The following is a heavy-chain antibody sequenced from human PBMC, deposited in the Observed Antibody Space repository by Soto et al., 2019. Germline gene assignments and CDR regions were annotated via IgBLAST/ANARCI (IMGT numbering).Heavy chain of an antibody. D-gene: IGHD3-10*01. CDR1: GFTFSSYS. CDR2: ISSSSSYI. Sequence: NPVGSLRLSCAASGFTFSSYSMNWVRQAPGKGLEWVSSISSSSSYIYYADSVKGRFTISRDNAKNSLYLQMNSLRAEDTAVYYCARGSLWFGELLSPYYYYGMDVWGQGTTVTVSS. V-gene: IGHV3-21*01. J-gene: IGHJ6*02. CDR3: ARGSLWFGELLSPYYYYGMDV.